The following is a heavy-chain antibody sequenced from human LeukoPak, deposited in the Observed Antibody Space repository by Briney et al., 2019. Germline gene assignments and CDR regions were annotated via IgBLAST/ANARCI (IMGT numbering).Heavy chain of an antibody. J-gene: IGHJ1*01. CDR2: IYHSGST. V-gene: IGHV4-30-2*01. D-gene: IGHD5-18*01. Sequence: PSETLSLTCAVSGGSISSGGYSWSWIRQPPGKGLEWIGYIYHSGSTYYNPSLKSRVTISVDRSKNQFSLKLSSVTAADTAVYYCSSDSYGTTFQHWGQGTLVTVS. CDR1: GGSISSGGYS. CDR3: SSDSYGTTFQH.